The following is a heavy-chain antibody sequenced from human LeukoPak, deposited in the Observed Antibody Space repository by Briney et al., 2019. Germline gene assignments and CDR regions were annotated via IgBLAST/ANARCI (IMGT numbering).Heavy chain of an antibody. CDR2: INHSGST. D-gene: IGHD2-15*01. CDR1: GVSFSGYY. V-gene: IGHV4-34*01. Sequence: PSETLSLTCAVYGVSFSGYYWSWIRQPPGKGLEWIGEINHSGSTNYNPSLKSRVTISVDTSKNQFSLKLSSVTAADTAVYYCARRSSRYCSGGSCYSAALDYWGQGTLVTVSS. CDR3: ARRSSRYCSGGSCYSAALDY. J-gene: IGHJ4*02.